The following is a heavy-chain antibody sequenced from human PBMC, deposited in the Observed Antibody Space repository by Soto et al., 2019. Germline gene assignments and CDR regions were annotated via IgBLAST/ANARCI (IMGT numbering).Heavy chain of an antibody. CDR3: AGLRYDFWSGYYFDY. D-gene: IGHD3-3*01. CDR2: IIPNLGIA. Sequence: QVQLVQSGAEVKKPGSSVKVSCKASGGTFSSYTISWVRQAPGQGLEWMGRIIPNLGIANFAQKFQGRVTITADKPTSPAHMELSSLRSEDTVVYYCAGLRYDFWSGYYFDYWGQGTLVTVSS. CDR1: GGTFSSYT. V-gene: IGHV1-69*02. J-gene: IGHJ4*02.